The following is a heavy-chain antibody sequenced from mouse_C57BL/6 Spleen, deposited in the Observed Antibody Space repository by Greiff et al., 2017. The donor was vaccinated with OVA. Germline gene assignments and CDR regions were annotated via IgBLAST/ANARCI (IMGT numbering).Heavy chain of an antibody. V-gene: IGHV1-82*01. CDR2: IYPGDGDT. D-gene: IGHD1-1*01. CDR1: GYAFSSSW. Sequence: QVQLKQSGPELVKPGASVKISCKASGYAFSSSWMNWVQQRPGKGLEWIGRIYPGDGDTNYNGKFKGKATLTADKSSSTAYMQISSLTSVDSAVYFCADGSSYWYFDVWGTGTTVTVSS. CDR3: ADGSSYWYFDV. J-gene: IGHJ1*03.